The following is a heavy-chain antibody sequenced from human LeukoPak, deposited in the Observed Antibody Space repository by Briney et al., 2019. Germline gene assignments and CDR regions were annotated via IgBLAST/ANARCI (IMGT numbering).Heavy chain of an antibody. J-gene: IGHJ4*02. Sequence: ASVKASCKASGYTFTSYYIHWVRQAPGQGLEWMGIINPSGGSTSYAQKFQGRVTMTRDTSTSTVYMELSSLRSEDTAVYYCASLAVGSGSSFDYWGQGTLVTVSS. CDR2: INPSGGST. D-gene: IGHD3-10*01. CDR1: GYTFTSYY. CDR3: ASLAVGSGSSFDY. V-gene: IGHV1-46*01.